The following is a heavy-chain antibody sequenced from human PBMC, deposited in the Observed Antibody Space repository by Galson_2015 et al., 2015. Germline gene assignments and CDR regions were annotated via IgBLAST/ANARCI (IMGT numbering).Heavy chain of an antibody. CDR2: MNSNSGYT. V-gene: IGHV1-8*01. J-gene: IGHJ4*02. CDR3: ARSYSDETSGYYN. CDR1: GYTFISYD. Sequence: SVKVSCKASGYTFISYDINWVRQATGQGLEWMGWMNSNSGYTGYGQKFQGRVTMTRNTSISTAYMELTSLRSEDTAVCYCARSYSDETSGYYNWGQGTLVTVSS. D-gene: IGHD3-22*01.